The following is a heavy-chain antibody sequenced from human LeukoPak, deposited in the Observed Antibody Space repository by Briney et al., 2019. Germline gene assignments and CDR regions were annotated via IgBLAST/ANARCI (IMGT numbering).Heavy chain of an antibody. V-gene: IGHV3-48*03. J-gene: IGHJ6*04. CDR3: AELGITMIGGV. CDR2: ISSSGSTI. CDR1: GFTLSSYE. D-gene: IGHD3-10*02. Sequence: GGSLRLSCAASGFTLSSYEMNWVRQAPGKGLEWVSYISSSGSTIYYADSVKGRFTIPRDNAKNSLYLQMNSLRAEDTAVYYCAELGITMIGGVWGKGTTVTISS.